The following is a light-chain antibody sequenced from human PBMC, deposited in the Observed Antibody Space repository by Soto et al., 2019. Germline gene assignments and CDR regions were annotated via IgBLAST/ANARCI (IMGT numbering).Light chain of an antibody. CDR2: EVT. V-gene: IGLV2-14*01. CDR3: SSYTSSGTQGVI. J-gene: IGLJ2*01. Sequence: QSALTQHASVSGSPGQSSTISCTGTSSDVGGYNYVSWYKQHPGKAPKLMIYEVTNRPSGVSNRFSGSTSGNTASLTISWLQAEDDADYYCSSYTSSGTQGVIFGGGTRLTVL. CDR1: SSDVGGYNY.